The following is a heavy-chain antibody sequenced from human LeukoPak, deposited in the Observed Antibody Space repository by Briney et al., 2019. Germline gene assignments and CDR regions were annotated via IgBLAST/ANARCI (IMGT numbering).Heavy chain of an antibody. CDR3: AKDVDGSGSRFDY. CDR1: GFIFDDYA. CDR2: ISWNSVSE. Sequence: GGSLRLSCAPSGFIFDDYAMHWVRLVPGKGLEWVSRISWNSVSESYADSVRGRFTISRDNAENSLHLQMESLRPEDTALYFCAKDVDGSGSRFDYWGQGTLVIVS. V-gene: IGHV3-9*01. D-gene: IGHD3-10*01. J-gene: IGHJ4*02.